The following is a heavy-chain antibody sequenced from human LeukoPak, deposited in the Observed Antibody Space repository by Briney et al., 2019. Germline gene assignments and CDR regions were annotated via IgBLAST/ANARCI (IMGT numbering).Heavy chain of an antibody. CDR1: GYSFTSYW. D-gene: IGHD3-22*01. J-gene: IGHJ4*02. V-gene: IGHV5-51*01. Sequence: NSGESLKISCKGSGYSFTSYWIGWLRQMPGKGLEWLGIIYPGDSDTRYSPSFQGQVTISADKSISTAYLQWSSLKASDTAMYYCARQSDSSGYPDYWGQGTLVTVSS. CDR2: IYPGDSDT. CDR3: ARQSDSSGYPDY.